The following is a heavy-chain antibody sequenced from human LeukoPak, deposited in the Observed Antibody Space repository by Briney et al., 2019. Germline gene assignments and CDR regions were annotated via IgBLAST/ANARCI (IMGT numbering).Heavy chain of an antibody. V-gene: IGHV3-30-3*02. Sequence: PGGSLRLSCAASGFTFSSYAMHWVRQAPGKGLEWVAVISYDGSNKYYADSVKGRFTISRDNSKNTLYLQMNSLRAEDTAVYYCAKPGEWDYYGMDVWGQGTTVTVSS. CDR2: ISYDGSNK. D-gene: IGHD7-27*01. CDR1: GFTFSSYA. CDR3: AKPGEWDYYGMDV. J-gene: IGHJ6*02.